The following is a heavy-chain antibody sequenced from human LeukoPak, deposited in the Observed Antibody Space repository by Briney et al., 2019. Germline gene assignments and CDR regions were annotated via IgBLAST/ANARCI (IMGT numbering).Heavy chain of an antibody. CDR1: GSTFSAFG. CDR2: ISSDGTNK. CDR3: AKSRLYSSGSADY. D-gene: IGHD6-19*01. V-gene: IGHV3-30*18. Sequence: GGSLRLSCAASGSTFSAFGMHWVRQAPGKGLEWVAVISSDGTNKYYTDSVKGRFTISRDNSKNTLYMQMNSLRAEDTAVYSCAKSRLYSSGSADYWGQGTLVTVSS. J-gene: IGHJ4*02.